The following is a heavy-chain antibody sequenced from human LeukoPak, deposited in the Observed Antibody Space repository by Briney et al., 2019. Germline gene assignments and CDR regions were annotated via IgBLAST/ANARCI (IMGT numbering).Heavy chain of an antibody. J-gene: IGHJ4*02. Sequence: ASVKVSCKASGGTFSSYAINWVRQAPGQGLEWMGGIIPIFGTANYAQKFQGRVTITTDESTSTAYMELSSLRSEDTAVYYCASGSLDDSSGYYYSYWGQGTLVTVSS. CDR1: GGTFSSYA. D-gene: IGHD3-22*01. V-gene: IGHV1-69*05. CDR3: ASGSLDDSSGYYYSY. CDR2: IIPIFGTA.